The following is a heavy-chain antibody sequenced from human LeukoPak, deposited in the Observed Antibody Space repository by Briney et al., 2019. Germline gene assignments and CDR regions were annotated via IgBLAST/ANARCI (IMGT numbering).Heavy chain of an antibody. CDR1: GYTFTSYY. D-gene: IGHD6-19*01. CDR2: INPSVGST. J-gene: IGHJ3*02. Sequence: GASVKVSCKASGYTFTSYYMHWVRQAPGQGLEWMGIINPSVGSTSFAQKFQGRVTMTSDTSTSTVYMELSSLRSEDTAVYYCARDQQWLITGEDAFDIWGQGTMVTVSS. V-gene: IGHV1-46*01. CDR3: ARDQQWLITGEDAFDI.